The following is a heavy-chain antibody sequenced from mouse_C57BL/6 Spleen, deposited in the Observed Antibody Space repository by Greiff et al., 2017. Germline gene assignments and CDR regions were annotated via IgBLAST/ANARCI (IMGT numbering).Heavy chain of an antibody. CDR3: ASGLFYSNYGFDY. Sequence: VQLQQPGAELVKPGASVKLSCKASGYTFTSYWMHWVKQRPGRGLEWIGRIDPNSGGTKYNEKFKSKATLTVDKPSSTAYLQLSSLTSEDSAVYYCASGLFYSNYGFDYWGQGTTLTVSS. CDR2: IDPNSGGT. J-gene: IGHJ2*01. D-gene: IGHD2-5*01. CDR1: GYTFTSYW. V-gene: IGHV1-72*01.